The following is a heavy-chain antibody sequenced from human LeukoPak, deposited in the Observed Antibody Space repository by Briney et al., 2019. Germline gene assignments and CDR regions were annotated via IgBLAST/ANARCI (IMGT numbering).Heavy chain of an antibody. Sequence: SETLSLTCTVSGYSISSGYYWGWIRRPPGKGREWIGRIYHTGSTYYNPSLKSRVTISVDTSNNQFSLMLSSVTAADTAVYYCARDGFRPGTRSDAFDIWGQGTMVTVSS. J-gene: IGHJ3*02. CDR2: IYHTGST. D-gene: IGHD1-1*01. CDR1: GYSISSGYY. CDR3: ARDGFRPGTRSDAFDI. V-gene: IGHV4-38-2*02.